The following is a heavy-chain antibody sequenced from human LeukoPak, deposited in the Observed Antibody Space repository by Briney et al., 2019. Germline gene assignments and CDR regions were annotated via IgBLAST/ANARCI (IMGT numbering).Heavy chain of an antibody. CDR3: ARARYSGSLPGGY. J-gene: IGHJ4*02. D-gene: IGHD1-26*01. Sequence: GGSLRLSCVASGFTFSYYGMNWVRQAPGKGLEWVSSISSSSSYIYYADSVKGRFTISRDNAKNSLYLQMNSLRAEDTAVYYCARARYSGSLPGGYWGQGTLVTVSS. CDR1: GFTFSYYG. V-gene: IGHV3-21*01. CDR2: ISSSSSYI.